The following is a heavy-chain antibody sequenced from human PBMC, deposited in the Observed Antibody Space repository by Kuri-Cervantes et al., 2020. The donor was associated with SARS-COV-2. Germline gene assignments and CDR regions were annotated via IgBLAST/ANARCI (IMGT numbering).Heavy chain of an antibody. Sequence: GESLKISCTASGFIFSDYYMTWIRQAPGKGLEWVSNIGPSGTTKYYADSVKGRFTISRDNAKNSLYLQMNSLRAEDTAVYYCASPPEYDSSGSPFDYWGQGTLVTVSS. D-gene: IGHD3-22*01. CDR3: ASPPEYDSSGSPFDY. CDR2: IGPSGTTK. CDR1: GFIFSDYY. J-gene: IGHJ4*02. V-gene: IGHV3-11*04.